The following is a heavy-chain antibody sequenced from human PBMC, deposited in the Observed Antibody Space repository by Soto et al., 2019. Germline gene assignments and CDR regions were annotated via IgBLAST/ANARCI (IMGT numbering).Heavy chain of an antibody. V-gene: IGHV3-48*02. Sequence: GGSLRLSCAASGFTFSSYSMNWVRQAPGKGLEWVSYISSSSSTIYYADSVKGRCTISRDNAKNSLYLQMNSLRDEDTAVYYCARDLIKGQHLVRAGSWYFDLWGRGTLVTVSS. J-gene: IGHJ2*01. D-gene: IGHD6-13*01. CDR2: ISSSSSTI. CDR3: ARDLIKGQHLVRAGSWYFDL. CDR1: GFTFSSYS.